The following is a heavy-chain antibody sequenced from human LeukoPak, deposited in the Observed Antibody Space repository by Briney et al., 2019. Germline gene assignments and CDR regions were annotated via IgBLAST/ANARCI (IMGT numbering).Heavy chain of an antibody. D-gene: IGHD6-19*01. V-gene: IGHV1-2*02. J-gene: IGHJ4*02. Sequence: ASVKVSCKPSGYTFTVYYLHWVRQAPGQALEWMGWISPNTGATVYAQNFQGRVTMSRDTSIDTAYMDLSSLRSDDTAVYYCARDRVGSGWPRPWYFEFWGQGTLVTVSS. CDR1: GYTFTVYY. CDR2: ISPNTGAT. CDR3: ARDRVGSGWPRPWYFEF.